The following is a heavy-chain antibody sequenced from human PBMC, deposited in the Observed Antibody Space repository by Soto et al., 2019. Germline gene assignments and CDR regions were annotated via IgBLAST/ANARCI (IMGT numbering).Heavy chain of an antibody. J-gene: IGHJ6*02. Sequence: QVQLVQSGAEVKKPGSSVKVSCTASGGTFSSYAISWVRQAPGQGLEWMGGIIPIFGTANYAQKFQGRVTITADESTSTAYMELSSLRSEDTAVYYCARVRYDSSVMEYYYYGMDVWGQGTTVTVSS. V-gene: IGHV1-69*01. CDR3: ARVRYDSSVMEYYYYGMDV. CDR2: IIPIFGTA. D-gene: IGHD3-22*01. CDR1: GGTFSSYA.